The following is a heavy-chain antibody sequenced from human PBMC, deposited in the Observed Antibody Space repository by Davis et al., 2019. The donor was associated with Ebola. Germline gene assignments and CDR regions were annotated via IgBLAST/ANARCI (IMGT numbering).Heavy chain of an antibody. V-gene: IGHV4-59*12. CDR1: GCSIIGSY. CDR2: IYFYGHT. CDR3: ARDPFFRSGSFDAFDI. D-gene: IGHD3-3*01. J-gene: IGHJ3*02. Sequence: SDTLSLTCTPLGCSIIGSYWGWVRQPPGQRLEWIGNIYFYGHTYYNPSLRSRVLLSVDTSRNQFSLKLDSVTGADTAVYYGARDPFFRSGSFDAFDIWGRGTMVTVYS.